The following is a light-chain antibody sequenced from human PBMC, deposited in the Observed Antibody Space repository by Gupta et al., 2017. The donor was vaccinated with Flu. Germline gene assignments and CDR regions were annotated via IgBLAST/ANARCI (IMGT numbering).Light chain of an antibody. CDR3: TSWDGSLEGHV. CDR1: TPNLGNNP. CDR2: AND. J-gene: IGLJ1*01. V-gene: IGLV1-44*01. Sequence: QSVLPPPPPGSRSLGPRVPIPCSGSTPNLGNNPVNWFQQLPGTAPKLLIYANDQRPSGVPDRFSGSKSGTSASLAISGLQSEDEADYYCTSWDGSLEGHVFGAGTKVSVL.